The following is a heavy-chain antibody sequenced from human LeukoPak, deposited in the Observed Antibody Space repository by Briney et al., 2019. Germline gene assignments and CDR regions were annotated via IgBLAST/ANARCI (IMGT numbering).Heavy chain of an antibody. V-gene: IGHV1-46*01. J-gene: IGHJ4*02. Sequence: ASVKVSCKASGYTFTSYYMHWVRQAPGQGLEWMGIINPSGGSTSYAQKFQGRVTMTRDMSTSTVYMELSRLISEDTAAYYCVSVYTGRGGAPPFDYWGQGTLVTVSS. CDR3: VSVYTGRGGAPPFDY. D-gene: IGHD5/OR15-5a*01. CDR1: GYTFTSYY. CDR2: INPSGGST.